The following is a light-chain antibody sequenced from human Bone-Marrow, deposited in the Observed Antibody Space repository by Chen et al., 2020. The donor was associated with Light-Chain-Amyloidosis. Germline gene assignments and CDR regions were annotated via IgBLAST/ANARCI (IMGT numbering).Light chain of an antibody. Sequence: QSALPQPASVSGSPGQSLPISCTGTSSDVGGDNHVSWYQQHPAKAPKLMIYEVTNRPSWVPDRFSGSKSVNSASLTISGLQTEDEADYFCSSYTITTTLVFGSGTRVTVL. CDR2: EVT. CDR1: SSDVGGDNH. CDR3: SSYTITTTLV. J-gene: IGLJ1*01. V-gene: IGLV2-14*01.